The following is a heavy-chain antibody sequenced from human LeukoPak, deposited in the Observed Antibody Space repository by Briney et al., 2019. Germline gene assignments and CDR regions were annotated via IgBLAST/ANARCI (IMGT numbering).Heavy chain of an antibody. CDR1: GYTFTGYY. CDR2: INTNSGST. CDR3: ARRGEYSSGWPFDY. J-gene: IGHJ4*02. Sequence: GASVKVSCXASGYTFTGYYMHWVRQAPGQGLAWMGRINTNSGSTNYAQKFQGRVTMTRDTSISTAYMELSRLRSDDTAVYYCARRGEYSSGWPFDYWGQGTLVTVSS. V-gene: IGHV1-2*06. D-gene: IGHD6-19*01.